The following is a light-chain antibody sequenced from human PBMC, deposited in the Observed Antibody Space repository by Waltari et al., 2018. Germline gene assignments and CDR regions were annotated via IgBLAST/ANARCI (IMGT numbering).Light chain of an antibody. J-gene: IGKJ4*01. CDR1: QSVNSY. Sequence: EIVLTQSPATLSLSPGERATLSCRASQSVNSYLAWYHQKPGQAPRLLIYDASNRATGIADRFRGSWSGTDFTLTISTLEPEDFAVYYCQQRGNWPFTFGGGTKVEIK. CDR2: DAS. CDR3: QQRGNWPFT. V-gene: IGKV3-11*01.